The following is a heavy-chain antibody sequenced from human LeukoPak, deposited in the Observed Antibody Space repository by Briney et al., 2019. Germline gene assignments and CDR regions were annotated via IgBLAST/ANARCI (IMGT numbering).Heavy chain of an antibody. CDR2: ICSSSSYI. CDR1: GFTFSSYS. V-gene: IGHV3-21*01. CDR3: ARGDSSGYHCYFDS. J-gene: IGHJ4*02. D-gene: IGHD3-22*01. Sequence: RGSLRLSCAASGFTFSSYSMNWVRQAPGKGLEWVSSICSSSSYIYYADSVKGRSTISRDNAKNSLYLQMNSLRDEDTAVYYCARGDSSGYHCYFDSWGQGTLVTVSS.